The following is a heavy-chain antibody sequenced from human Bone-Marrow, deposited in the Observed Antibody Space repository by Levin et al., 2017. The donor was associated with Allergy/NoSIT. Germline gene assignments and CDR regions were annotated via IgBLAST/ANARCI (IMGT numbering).Heavy chain of an antibody. V-gene: IGHV3-23*01. CDR1: GFTFSSYA. CDR3: AKDPRLTDMYSSGGY. CDR2: ISGSGGST. Sequence: GGSLRLSCAASGFTFSSYAMSWVRQAPGKGLEWVSAISGSGGSTYYADSVKGRFTISRDNSKNTLYLQMNSLRAEDTAVYYCAKDPRLTDMYSSGGYWGQGTLVTVSS. J-gene: IGHJ4*02. D-gene: IGHD6-19*01.